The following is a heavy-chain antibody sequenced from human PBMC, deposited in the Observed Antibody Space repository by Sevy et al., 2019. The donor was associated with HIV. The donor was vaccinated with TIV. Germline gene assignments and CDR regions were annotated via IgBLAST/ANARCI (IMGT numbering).Heavy chain of an antibody. V-gene: IGHV3-23*01. CDR2: LSFGCGKI. D-gene: IGHD2-8*01. CDR3: AREGCTRPHDY. CDR1: GFAFYDYS. J-gene: IGHJ4*02. Sequence: GGSLGLSCAASGFAFYDYSMSWIRQAPGKGLEWVATLSFGCGKIKYADSVKGRFTISRDNSKNSFYLQMDNLRVEDTALYYCAREGCTRPHDYWGQGTRVTVSS.